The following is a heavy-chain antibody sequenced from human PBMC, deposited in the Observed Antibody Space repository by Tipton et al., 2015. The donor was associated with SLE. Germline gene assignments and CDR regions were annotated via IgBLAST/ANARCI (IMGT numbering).Heavy chain of an antibody. D-gene: IGHD4-17*01. Sequence: QLVQSGAEVKNPGASVKVSCKASAYTFTTYSISWVRQAPGQGLEWMGWISTYNGNTNYAQKLQGRVTMTTDTSTSTAYMELRSLRSDDTAVYYCARAVTTGLYWYFDLRGRGTLVTVSS. CDR3: ARAVTTGLYWYFDL. V-gene: IGHV1-18*01. CDR2: ISTYNGNT. J-gene: IGHJ2*01. CDR1: AYTFTTYS.